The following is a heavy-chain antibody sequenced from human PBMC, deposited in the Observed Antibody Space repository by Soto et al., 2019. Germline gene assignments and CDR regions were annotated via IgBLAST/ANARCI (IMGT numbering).Heavy chain of an antibody. CDR2: IFQTGST. Sequence: SETLSLTCAVSGGSVSIGDYSWSWIRQPPGKGLEWIGYIFQTGSTYYKSSLKSRVTISVDRSKNQFSLKLRSVTASDTAMYYCARSGNPWYFDYWGQGTLVTVSS. D-gene: IGHD6-13*01. CDR1: GGSVSIGDYS. J-gene: IGHJ4*02. CDR3: ARSGNPWYFDY. V-gene: IGHV4-30-2*01.